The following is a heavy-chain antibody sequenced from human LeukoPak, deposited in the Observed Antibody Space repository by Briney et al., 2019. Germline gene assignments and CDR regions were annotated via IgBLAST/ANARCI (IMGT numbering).Heavy chain of an antibody. CDR3: ARATPYGDIYYYYGMDV. V-gene: IGHV1-18*01. J-gene: IGHJ6*02. CDR2: ISAYNGNT. CDR1: GYTFTSCG. Sequence: ASVKVSCKASGYTFTSCGISWVRQAPGQGLEWMGWISAYNGNTNYAQKLQGRVTMTTDTSTSTAYMELRSLRSDDTAVYYCARATPYGDIYYYYGMDVWGQGTTVTVSS. D-gene: IGHD4-17*01.